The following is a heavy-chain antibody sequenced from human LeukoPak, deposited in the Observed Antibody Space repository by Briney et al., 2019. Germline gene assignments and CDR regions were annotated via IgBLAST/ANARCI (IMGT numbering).Heavy chain of an antibody. V-gene: IGHV4-39*07. D-gene: IGHD3-9*01. J-gene: IGHJ4*02. CDR3: ATRSGLRYFDWLLPGGLDY. CDR2: IYYSGST. CDR1: GGSISSSSYY. Sequence: SETLSLTCTVSGGSISSSSYYWGWIRQPPGKGLEWIGSIYYSGSTYYNPSLKSRVTISVDTSKNQFSLKLSSVTAADTAVYYCATRSGLRYFDWLLPGGLDYWGQGTLVTVSS.